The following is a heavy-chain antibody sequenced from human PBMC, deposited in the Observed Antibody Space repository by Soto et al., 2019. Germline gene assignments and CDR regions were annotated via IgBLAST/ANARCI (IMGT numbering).Heavy chain of an antibody. Sequence: LRLSCVASGFTFSDYGIHWVRQAPDKGLEWVAVVWFDGSIQYYGDSVKGRFTISRDNSNNTVDLQMNNLRAEDTAVYYCARVDFGGNSYYFDYWGQGTPVTVSS. V-gene: IGHV3-33*01. CDR2: VWFDGSIQ. CDR3: ARVDFGGNSYYFDY. J-gene: IGHJ4*02. CDR1: GFTFSDYG. D-gene: IGHD1-7*01.